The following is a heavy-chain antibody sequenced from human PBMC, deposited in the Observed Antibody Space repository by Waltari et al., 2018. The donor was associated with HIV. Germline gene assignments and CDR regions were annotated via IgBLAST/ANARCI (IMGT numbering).Heavy chain of an antibody. CDR1: GFTFSSYI. CDR3: AREMATVYVDY. D-gene: IGHD5-12*01. V-gene: IGHV3-21*01. Sequence: EVQLVESGGGLVKPGGSLRLSCAASGFTFSSYIMNWVRQAPGKVLEWVSSIASSSSSYIYYAESVRGRFTISRDNAKNSLYLQMSSLRAEDTAVYYCAREMATVYVDYWGQGTLVTVSP. J-gene: IGHJ4*02. CDR2: IASSSSSYI.